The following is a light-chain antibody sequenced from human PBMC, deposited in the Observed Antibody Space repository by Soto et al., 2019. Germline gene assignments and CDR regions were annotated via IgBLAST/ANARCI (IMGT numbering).Light chain of an antibody. J-gene: IGKJ4*01. CDR3: QQYGSPLLT. V-gene: IGKV3-20*01. CDR2: GAS. Sequence: EIVLTQSPGTLSLSPGERATLSCRASQSVSSYLAWYQQKPGQAPRLLIYGASSRATGIPDRFSGTGSGTDFTLTISRLEPEDFAVYHCQQYGSPLLTFGGGTKVEIK. CDR1: QSVSSY.